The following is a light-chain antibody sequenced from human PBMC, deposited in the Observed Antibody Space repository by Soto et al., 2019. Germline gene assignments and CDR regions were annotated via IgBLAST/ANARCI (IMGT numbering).Light chain of an antibody. Sequence: QSVLTQPASVSGSPGQSITISCTGTSSDVGGYNYVSWYQHHPGKAPKLMIYDVRIRPSGVSNRLAGSKSGNTAALTISGLQAEDEADYYCSSYATSSGVVFGGGTKLTVL. V-gene: IGLV2-14*03. CDR2: DVR. J-gene: IGLJ2*01. CDR3: SSYATSSGVV. CDR1: SSDVGGYNY.